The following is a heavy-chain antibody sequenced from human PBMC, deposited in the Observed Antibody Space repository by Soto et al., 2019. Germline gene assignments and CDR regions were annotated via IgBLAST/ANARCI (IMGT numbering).Heavy chain of an antibody. CDR3: ARCEVGYGSGSYSVGFDY. CDR2: IYYSGST. CDR1: GGSISSGGYY. Sequence: QVQLQESGPGLVKPSQTLSLTCTVSGGSISSGGYYWSWIRQHPGQGLEWIGDIYYSGSTYYNPSLKSQVTISVDTSKNQFSLKLSSVTAADTAVYYCARCEVGYGSGSYSVGFDYWGQGTLVTVSS. J-gene: IGHJ4*02. D-gene: IGHD3-10*01. V-gene: IGHV4-31*01.